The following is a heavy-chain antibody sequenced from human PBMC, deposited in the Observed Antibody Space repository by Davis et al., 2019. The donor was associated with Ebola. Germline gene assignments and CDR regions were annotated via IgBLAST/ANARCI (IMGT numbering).Heavy chain of an antibody. CDR3: ARGVTDILTGFVDV. D-gene: IGHD3-9*01. Sequence: SETLSLTCSVSGGSVSSGNYYWTWIRQSPGKGLEWIGYMHHSGSTNYNPSLKSRVTISVDTSKNQFSLKLSSVTAADTAVYYCARGVTDILTGFVDVWGKGTTVTVSS. V-gene: IGHV4-61*01. CDR2: MHHSGST. J-gene: IGHJ6*04. CDR1: GGSVSSGNYY.